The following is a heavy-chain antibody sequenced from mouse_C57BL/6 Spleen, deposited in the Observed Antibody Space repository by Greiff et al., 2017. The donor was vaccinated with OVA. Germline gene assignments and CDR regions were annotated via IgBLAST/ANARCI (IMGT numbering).Heavy chain of an antibody. Sequence: QVQLQQSGAELAKPGASVKLSCKASGYTFTSYWMHWVKQRPGQGLEWIGYINPSSGYTKYNQKFKAKATLTADKSSSTAYMQLSSLTYEDSAVYYCARDSNYGSSFFDYWGQGTTLTVSS. CDR1: GYTFTSYW. D-gene: IGHD1-1*01. J-gene: IGHJ2*01. CDR2: INPSSGYT. CDR3: ARDSNYGSSFFDY. V-gene: IGHV1-7*01.